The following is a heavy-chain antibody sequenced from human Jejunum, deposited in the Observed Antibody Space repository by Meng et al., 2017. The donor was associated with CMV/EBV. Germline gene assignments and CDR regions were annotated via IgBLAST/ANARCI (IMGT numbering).Heavy chain of an antibody. V-gene: IGHV3-11*01. CDR1: GLTFSDDY. CDR2: ISSSGSTI. CDR3: ARVDGQGAFDI. D-gene: IGHD5-24*01. Sequence: AAAGLTFSDDYRSWIRQAQGKGLEWVSYISSSGSTIYYADSVKGRFTISRDNAKNSLYLQMNSLRAEDTAVYYCARVDGQGAFDIWGQGTMVTVSS. J-gene: IGHJ3*02.